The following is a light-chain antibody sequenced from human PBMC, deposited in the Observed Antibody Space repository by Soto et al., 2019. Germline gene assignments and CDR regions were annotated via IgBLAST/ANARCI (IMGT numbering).Light chain of an antibody. CDR3: SSYGGYNNVV. CDR1: SSDVGGYNY. CDR2: EVN. V-gene: IGLV2-8*01. Sequence: QSALTQPPPASGSPGQSVTISCTGTSSDVGGYNYVSWFQQHPGKAPKLIIHEVNQRPSGVPDRFSDSKSGNTASLTVSGLQAEDEGTYYCSSYGGYNNVVFGTGTKVTVL. J-gene: IGLJ1*01.